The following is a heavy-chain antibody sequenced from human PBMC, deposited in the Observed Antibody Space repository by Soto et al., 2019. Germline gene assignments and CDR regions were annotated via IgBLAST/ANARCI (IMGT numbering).Heavy chain of an antibody. Sequence: KTSETLSLTCAVYGGSFSSYYWSWIRQPPGKGLEWIGEITHSGSTNYNPSLKSRVTISVDTSKNQFSLKLSPVTAADTAVYYCARLGRRQLVRRNWFDLWGQGTLDTVSS. D-gene: IGHD6-6*01. CDR2: ITHSGST. V-gene: IGHV4-34*01. CDR3: ARLGRRQLVRRNWFDL. CDR1: GGSFSSYY. J-gene: IGHJ5*02.